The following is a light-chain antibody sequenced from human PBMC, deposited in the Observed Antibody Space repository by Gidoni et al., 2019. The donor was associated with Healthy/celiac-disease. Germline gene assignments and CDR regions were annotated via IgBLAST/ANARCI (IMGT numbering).Light chain of an antibody. V-gene: IGLV2-14*03. CDR1: SIDVGGYNY. CDR3: SSYTSSSTYV. Sequence: QSALTQPDSVSGSPGQSITISCTGTSIDVGGYNYVSWYQQHPGKAPKLMIYDVSNRPSGVSNRFSGSKSGNTASLTISGLQAEDDADYYCSSYTSSSTYVFGTGTKVTVL. J-gene: IGLJ1*01. CDR2: DVS.